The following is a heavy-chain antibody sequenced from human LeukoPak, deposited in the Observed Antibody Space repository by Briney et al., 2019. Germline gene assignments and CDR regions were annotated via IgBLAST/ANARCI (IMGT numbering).Heavy chain of an antibody. CDR2: ISYDGSNK. CDR1: GFTFSSYW. CDR3: AKDRKQWLVLDY. Sequence: GGSLRLSCAASGFTFSSYWMHWVRQAPGKGLEWVAVISYDGSNKYYADSVKGRFTISRDNSKNTLYLQMNSLRAEDTAVYYCAKDRKQWLVLDYWGQGTLVTVSS. J-gene: IGHJ4*02. V-gene: IGHV3-30*18. D-gene: IGHD6-19*01.